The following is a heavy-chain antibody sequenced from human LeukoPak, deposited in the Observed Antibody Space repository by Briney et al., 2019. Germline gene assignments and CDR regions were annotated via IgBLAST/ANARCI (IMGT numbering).Heavy chain of an antibody. D-gene: IGHD5-18*01. CDR3: ATGDEDSPMNFYH. Sequence: GGSLRLTCAASGFVFEESTMHWVRQAPGKGPEWVSLINWDGGTTHYAGSVKGRFTISRDNSKNSLYLQLNSLTSDDTALYYCATGDEDSPMNFYHWGQGTLVTVSS. CDR2: INWDGGTT. V-gene: IGHV3-43*01. J-gene: IGHJ4*02. CDR1: GFVFEEST.